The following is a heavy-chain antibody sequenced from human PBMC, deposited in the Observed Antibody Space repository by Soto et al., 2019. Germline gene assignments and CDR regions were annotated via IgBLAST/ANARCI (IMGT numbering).Heavy chain of an antibody. CDR3: ARLIVGATTNAFDI. CDR1: GGTFSSYT. V-gene: IGHV1-69*02. CDR2: IIPILGIA. Sequence: QVQLVQSGAEVKKPGSSVKVSCKASGGTFSSYTISWVRQAPGQGLEWMGRIIPILGIANYAQKCQGRVTITADKSTSTAYMELSSLRSEDTAVYYCARLIVGATTNAFDIWGQGKMVTVSS. J-gene: IGHJ3*02. D-gene: IGHD1-26*01.